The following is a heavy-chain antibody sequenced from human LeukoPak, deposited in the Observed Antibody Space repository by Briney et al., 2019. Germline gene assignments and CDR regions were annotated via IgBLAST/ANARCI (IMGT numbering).Heavy chain of an antibody. V-gene: IGHV5-51*01. CDR3: ARRDRGAFSPTY. CDR1: GYNFATYW. J-gene: IGHJ4*02. CDR2: IYPSDSDT. D-gene: IGHD3-10*01. Sequence: GESLQISCNTSGYNFATYWIGWVRQMPGKGLEWMGIIYPSDSDTRYSPSFQGQVTISADKSINTAYLQWSSLKASDTAIYYCARRDRGAFSPTYWGQGTLVTVSS.